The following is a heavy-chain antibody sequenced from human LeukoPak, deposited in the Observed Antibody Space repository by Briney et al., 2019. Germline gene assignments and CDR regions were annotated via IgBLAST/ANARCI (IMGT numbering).Heavy chain of an antibody. CDR2: IYPGDSDA. V-gene: IGHV5-51*01. CDR1: GYSFASYV. D-gene: IGHD3-9*01. J-gene: IGHJ6*03. Sequence: GEARTISCKCYGYSFASYVIGGVRQIPGKDLEWMGIIYPGDSDARYSPSFQGQVTISADKSISTAYLQWSSLKASDTAMYYCARLGDDILTGYSNKPYYYYMDVWGKGTTVTVSS. CDR3: ARLGDDILTGYSNKPYYYYMDV.